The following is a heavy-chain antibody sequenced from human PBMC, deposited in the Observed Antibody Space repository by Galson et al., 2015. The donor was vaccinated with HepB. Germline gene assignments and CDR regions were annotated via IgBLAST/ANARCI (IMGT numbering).Heavy chain of an antibody. Sequence: SLRLSCAASGFTFSNAWMNWVRQAPGKGLEWVSSISSSSSYIYYADSVKGRFTISRDNAKNSLYLQMNSLRAEDTAVYYCARGPYGDRYYYYYGMDVWGQGTTVTVSS. CDR3: ARGPYGDRYYYYYGMDV. CDR1: GFTFSNAW. CDR2: ISSSSSYI. J-gene: IGHJ6*02. D-gene: IGHD4-17*01. V-gene: IGHV3-21*01.